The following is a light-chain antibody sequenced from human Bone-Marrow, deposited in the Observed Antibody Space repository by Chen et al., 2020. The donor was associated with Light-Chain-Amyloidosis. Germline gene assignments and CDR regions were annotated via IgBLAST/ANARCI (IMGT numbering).Light chain of an antibody. V-gene: IGLV3-21*02. CDR1: NIGSTS. Sequence: SYLLTPPSSVSVAPAQTATIACGGNNIGSTSVHWYQQTPGQAPLLVVYDDSDRPSGIPERLSGSNYGNTATLTSSGVEGGDEGGYYCQVWYRNSDRPGFGGGTKLTVL. CDR3: QVWYRNSDRPG. CDR2: DDS. J-gene: IGLJ3*02.